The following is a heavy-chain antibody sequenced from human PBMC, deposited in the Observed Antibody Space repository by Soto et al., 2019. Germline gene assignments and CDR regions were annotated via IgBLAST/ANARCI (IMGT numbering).Heavy chain of an antibody. CDR1: GYTFSNFG. J-gene: IGHJ4*02. CDR3: XRGXTPIDY. V-gene: IGHV1-18*01. D-gene: IGHD2-15*01. Sequence: QVQLVQSGAEVKKPGASVKVSCKASGYTFSNFGISWVRQAPGQGLEWMGWISAYNGNTNYAQNFQGRVTMTTDTSTSTAYMELRSLRSDDXAVXXXXRGXTPIDYWGQGTLVTVSS. CDR2: ISAYNGNT.